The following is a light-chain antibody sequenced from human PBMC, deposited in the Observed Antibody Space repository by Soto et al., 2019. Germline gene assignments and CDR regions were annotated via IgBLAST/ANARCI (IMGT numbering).Light chain of an antibody. J-gene: IGKJ4*01. CDR1: QYISSY. CDR3: QQLDRYPPT. V-gene: IGKV1-9*01. CDR2: DAS. Sequence: IQLTQSPSSLSASVGDRVTITCRASQYISSYLAWYQQRPGKAPKLLIYDASTLQSGVPSRFRGSGSGTDFALTLSSLQPKDFATYYCQQLDRYPPTFGGGTRVEIK.